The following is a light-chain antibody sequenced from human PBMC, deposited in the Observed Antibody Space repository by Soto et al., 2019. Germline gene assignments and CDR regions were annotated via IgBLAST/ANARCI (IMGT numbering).Light chain of an antibody. Sequence: EIVLTQSPATLSLSPGERATLSCRASQSVSNYLAWYQQKPGQAPRLLIYETSNRATGITARFSGSGSETDFTLTISSLEPEDSAVYYCQQRSNWPPSTFGRGTRLEIK. V-gene: IGKV3-11*01. CDR1: QSVSNY. J-gene: IGKJ5*01. CDR2: ETS. CDR3: QQRSNWPPST.